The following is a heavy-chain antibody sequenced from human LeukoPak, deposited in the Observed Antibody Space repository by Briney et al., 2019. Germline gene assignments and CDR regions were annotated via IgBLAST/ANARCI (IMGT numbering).Heavy chain of an antibody. CDR2: IRYDGSNK. J-gene: IGHJ4*02. CDR1: GFTFSSYG. Sequence: GGSLRLSCAASGFTFSSYGMHWVRQAPGKGLEWVAFIRYDGSNKYYADSVKGRFTISRDNSKNTLYLQMNSLRAEDTAVYYCANKIVVVPAAARAFDYWGQGTLVTVSS. D-gene: IGHD2-2*01. CDR3: ANKIVVVPAAARAFDY. V-gene: IGHV3-30*02.